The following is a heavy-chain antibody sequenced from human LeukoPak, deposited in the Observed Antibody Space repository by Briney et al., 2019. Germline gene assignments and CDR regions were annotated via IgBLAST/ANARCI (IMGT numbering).Heavy chain of an antibody. Sequence: PSETLSLTCAVYGGSFSGYYWSWLRQPPGKGLEWIGEINHSGSTNYNPSLKSRVTISVDTSKNQFSLKLSSVTAADTAVYYCARGQVPQRIAAPRHGYYFDYWGQGTLVTVSS. CDR3: ARGQVPQRIAAPRHGYYFDY. D-gene: IGHD6-13*01. J-gene: IGHJ4*02. CDR2: INHSGST. CDR1: GGSFSGYY. V-gene: IGHV4-34*01.